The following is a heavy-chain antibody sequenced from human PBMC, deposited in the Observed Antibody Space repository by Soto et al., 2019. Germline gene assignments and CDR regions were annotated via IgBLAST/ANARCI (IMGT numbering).Heavy chain of an antibody. CDR1: GFTFSTSW. V-gene: IGHV3-7*01. J-gene: IGHJ3*02. CDR3: ARSLGWRDAFDI. Sequence: EVQLVESGGGLVQPGGSLRLSCAASGFTFSTSWMSWVRQAPGKGLEWVANIKQDGSERYYVDSVEGRFTISRDNTKNAVDLQMNSLRAEDTAVYYCARSLGWRDAFDIGGQGTMVTVSS. CDR2: IKQDGSER. D-gene: IGHD6-19*01.